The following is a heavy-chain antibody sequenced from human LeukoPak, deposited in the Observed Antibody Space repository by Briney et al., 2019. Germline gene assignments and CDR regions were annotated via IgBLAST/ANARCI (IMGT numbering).Heavy chain of an antibody. Sequence: GGSLRLSCAASGFTFSSYAMSRVRQAPGRGLEWVSGFSGSGGTTYYADSVKGRFTISRDNSKNTLYLQMNSLRAEDTAVYYCANGNRCTSPNCLGYYYFYMDVWGKGTTVTVSS. D-gene: IGHD2-8*01. J-gene: IGHJ6*03. V-gene: IGHV3-23*01. CDR3: ANGNRCTSPNCLGYYYFYMDV. CDR2: FSGSGGTT. CDR1: GFTFSSYA.